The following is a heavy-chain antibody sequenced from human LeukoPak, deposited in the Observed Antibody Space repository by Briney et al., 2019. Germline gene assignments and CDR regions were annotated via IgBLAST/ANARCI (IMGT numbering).Heavy chain of an antibody. CDR2: IIPIFGTA. CDR1: GGTFSSYA. V-gene: IGHV1-69*01. Sequence: SVKVSCKASGGTFSSYAISWVRQAPGQGLEWMGGIIPIFGTANYAQKFQGRVTITADESTTTAYMELSSLRSEDTAVYYCAACSGGSCYIVYWGQGTLVTVSS. D-gene: IGHD2-15*01. J-gene: IGHJ4*02. CDR3: AACSGGSCYIVY.